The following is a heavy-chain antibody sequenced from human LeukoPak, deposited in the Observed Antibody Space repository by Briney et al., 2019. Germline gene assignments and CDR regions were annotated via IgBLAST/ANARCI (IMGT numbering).Heavy chain of an antibody. CDR2: IYYSGST. V-gene: IGHV4-59*01. CDR1: GGSISSYY. D-gene: IGHD6-13*01. CDR3: ARAVKQQLALSHFDY. Sequence: PSETLSLTCTVSGGSISSYYWSWIRQPPGKGLEWIGYIYYSGSTNYNPSLKSRVTISVDTSKNQFSLKLSSVTAADTAVYYCARAVKQQLALSHFDYWGQGTLVTVSS. J-gene: IGHJ4*02.